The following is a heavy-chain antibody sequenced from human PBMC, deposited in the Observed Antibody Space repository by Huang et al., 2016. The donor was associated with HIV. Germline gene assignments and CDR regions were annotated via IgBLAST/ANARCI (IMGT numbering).Heavy chain of an antibody. CDR2: IIPSFGTV. D-gene: IGHD3-9*01. CDR3: AGAQYLDMYTTSFIDS. Sequence: VQLVQSGSEVKKPGSTVKLSCKASGDMFGSYGFTWVRQAPGRGLEWIGKIIPSFGTVKTGQKLPDRSKITADVSTSTVQLELRGLGAVDTDFYWCAGAQYLDMYTTSFIDSWGQGTLVTVSS. J-gene: IGHJ4*02. V-gene: IGHV1-69*18. CDR1: GDMFGSYG.